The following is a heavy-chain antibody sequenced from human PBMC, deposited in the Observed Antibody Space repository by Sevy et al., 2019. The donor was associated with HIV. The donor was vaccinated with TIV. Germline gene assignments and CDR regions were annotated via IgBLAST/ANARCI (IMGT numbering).Heavy chain of an antibody. J-gene: IGHJ4*02. D-gene: IGHD3-22*01. CDR2: INSDGSST. V-gene: IGHV3-74*01. CDR3: ARVGLGYDTSGVDY. CDR1: GFTFSSYC. Sequence: GGSLRISCAASGFTFSSYCMHWVRQAPGKGLVWVSLINSDGSSTNYADSVKGRFTISRDNAKNTLYLQMNSLRAEDTAVYFCARVGLGYDTSGVDYRGQGTLVTVSS.